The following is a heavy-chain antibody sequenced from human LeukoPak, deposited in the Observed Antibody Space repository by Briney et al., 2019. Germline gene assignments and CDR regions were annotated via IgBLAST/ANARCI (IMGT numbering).Heavy chain of an antibody. CDR3: ARGWELDP. V-gene: IGHV3-7*05. J-gene: IGHJ5*02. Sequence: GRSLRLSCAASGFPFSRYWLSWVRQAPGKGLEWVATIKQDGSEKYYVDSVKGRFTISRDNTKNSLYLQMNSLRVEDTAVYYCARGWELDPWGQGTLVTVSS. D-gene: IGHD1-26*01. CDR1: GFPFSRYW. CDR2: IKQDGSEK.